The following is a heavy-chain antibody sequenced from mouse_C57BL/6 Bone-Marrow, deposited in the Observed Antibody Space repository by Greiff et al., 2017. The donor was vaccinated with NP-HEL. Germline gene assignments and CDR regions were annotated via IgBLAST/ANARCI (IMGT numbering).Heavy chain of an antibody. CDR1: GYTFTSYW. Sequence: VQLQQPGAELVRPGTSVKLSCKASGYTFTSYWMHWVKQRPGQGLEWIGVIDPSDSYTNYYQKFKGKATLTVDTSSSTAYMQLSSLTSEDSAVYYCARNYYGSRWYFDVWGTGTTVTVSS. V-gene: IGHV1-59*01. J-gene: IGHJ1*03. D-gene: IGHD1-1*01. CDR2: IDPSDSYT. CDR3: ARNYYGSRWYFDV.